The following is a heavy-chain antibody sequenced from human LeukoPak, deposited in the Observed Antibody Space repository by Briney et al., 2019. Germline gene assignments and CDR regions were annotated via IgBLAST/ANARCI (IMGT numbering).Heavy chain of an antibody. D-gene: IGHD2-21*02. Sequence: ASVKVSCKASGYTFPAYYMHWVRQAPGQGLEWMGWINPNSGGTNYAQKFQGRVTMTRDPSISTAYMELSWLRSDDTAMYYCASSGAQTLAFCGGDCYSGFDFWGQGTLVTVSS. J-gene: IGHJ4*02. CDR1: GYTFPAYY. V-gene: IGHV1-2*02. CDR3: ASSGAQTLAFCGGDCYSGFDF. CDR2: INPNSGGT.